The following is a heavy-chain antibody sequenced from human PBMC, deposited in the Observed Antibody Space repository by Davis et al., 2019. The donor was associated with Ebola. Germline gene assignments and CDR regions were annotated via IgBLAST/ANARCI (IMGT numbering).Heavy chain of an antibody. CDR2: IKQDGSEK. V-gene: IGHV3-7*01. D-gene: IGHD6-13*01. CDR1: GFTFSSYW. Sequence: GESLKISCAASGFTFSSYWMSWVRQAPGKGLEWVANIKQDGSEKYYVDSVKGRFTISRDNAKNSLYLQMNSLRAEDTAVYYCARDLHSSSWYADDYWGQGTLVTVSS. J-gene: IGHJ4*02. CDR3: ARDLHSSSWYADDY.